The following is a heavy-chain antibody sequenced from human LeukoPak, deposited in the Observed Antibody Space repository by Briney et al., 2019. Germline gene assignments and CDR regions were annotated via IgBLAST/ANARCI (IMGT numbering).Heavy chain of an antibody. Sequence: GGSLRLSCAASGFTFSRYSMNWVRQAPGKGLEWVSSISSSSTYIYYADSVKGRFTISRDNAENSLYLQLNSLKAEDTAVYYCARDYDSSGQNDYWGQGTLVTVSS. CDR1: GFTFSRYS. D-gene: IGHD3-22*01. CDR2: ISSSSTYI. CDR3: ARDYDSSGQNDY. J-gene: IGHJ4*02. V-gene: IGHV3-21*01.